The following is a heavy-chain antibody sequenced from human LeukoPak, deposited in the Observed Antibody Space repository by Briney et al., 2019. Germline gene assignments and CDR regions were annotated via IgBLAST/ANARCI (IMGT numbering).Heavy chain of an antibody. CDR3: ARALLRPWFDP. J-gene: IGHJ5*02. Sequence: SETLSLTCTVSGGSISNYYWSWIRQPPGKGLEWIGYISYSGSTNYNPSLKSRVTLSVDTSKNQFSLKLRSVTTADTAVYYCARALLRPWFDPWGQGTLVTVSS. D-gene: IGHD3-16*01. V-gene: IGHV4-59*01. CDR2: ISYSGST. CDR1: GGSISNYY.